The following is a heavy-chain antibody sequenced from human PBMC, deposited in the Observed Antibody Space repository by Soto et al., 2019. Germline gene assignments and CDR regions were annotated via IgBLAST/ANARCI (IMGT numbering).Heavy chain of an antibody. Sequence: SETLSLTCTVSGGYISSYYCGWIRQPPGKGLEWIGYIYYSGSTNYNPSLKSRVTISVDTSKNQFSLKLSSVTAADTAVYYCARALPPDPWGQGTLVTVAS. CDR2: IYYSGST. V-gene: IGHV4-59*01. CDR1: GGYISSYY. CDR3: ARALPPDP. J-gene: IGHJ5*02.